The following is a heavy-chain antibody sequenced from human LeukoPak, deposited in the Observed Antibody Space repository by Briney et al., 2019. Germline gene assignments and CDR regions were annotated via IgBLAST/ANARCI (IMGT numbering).Heavy chain of an antibody. CDR2: IIPIFGTA. CDR1: GGTFSSYA. V-gene: IGHV1-69*05. Sequence: SVKVSCKASGGTFSSYAISWVRQAPGQGLEWMGGIIPIFGTANYAQKFQGRGTITTDESTSRAYMELSSLRSEDTAVYYCARNRHYDFWSGRSDAFDIWGQGTMVTVSS. J-gene: IGHJ3*02. CDR3: ARNRHYDFWSGRSDAFDI. D-gene: IGHD3-3*01.